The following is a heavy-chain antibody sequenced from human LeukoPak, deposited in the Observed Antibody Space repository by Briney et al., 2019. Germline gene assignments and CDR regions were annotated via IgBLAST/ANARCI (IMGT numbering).Heavy chain of an antibody. CDR3: ATDGHRDNGPCFGAYLDH. D-gene: IGHD4/OR15-4a*01. J-gene: IGHJ4*02. V-gene: IGHV3-30*03. Sequence: PGGSLRLSCEVSGLKFRDYGMHWVRQAPGKGLEWVAVISCDGTISHYMESVRGRFVISRDDSKNTVYLETNSLRAEDAALYYCATDGHRDNGPCFGAYLDHWGQGTPVTVSS. CDR2: ISCDGTIS. CDR1: GLKFRDYG.